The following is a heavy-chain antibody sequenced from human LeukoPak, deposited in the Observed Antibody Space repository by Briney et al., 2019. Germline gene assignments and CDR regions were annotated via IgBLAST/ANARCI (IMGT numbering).Heavy chain of an antibody. CDR3: ARGLFTGGTYFGF. Sequence: GGSLRLSCAASGFTFNTYAMHWVRQAPGKGLEGVAIISYDGNNKKYGDSVKGRFTISRDNSKSTLYLQMNSLRAEDTAVYYCARGLFTGGTYFGFWGQGTLVTVSS. CDR1: GFTFNTYA. D-gene: IGHD1-26*01. V-gene: IGHV3-30-3*01. J-gene: IGHJ4*02. CDR2: ISYDGNNK.